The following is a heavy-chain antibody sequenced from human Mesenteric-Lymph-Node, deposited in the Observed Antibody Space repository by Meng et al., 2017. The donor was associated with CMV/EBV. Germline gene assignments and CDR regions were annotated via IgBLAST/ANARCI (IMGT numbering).Heavy chain of an antibody. D-gene: IGHD2-15*01. V-gene: IGHV3-30*04. J-gene: IGHJ6*02. CDR3: AREGEGDIVVKYAPDV. Sequence: GGSLRLSCAASGFTFSSYAMHWVRQAPGKGLEWVAVISYDGSNKYYADSVKGRFTIARDNSKNTLYLQMNSLRAEDTAVYYCAREGEGDIVVKYAPDVWGQGTTVTVSS. CDR2: ISYDGSNK. CDR1: GFTFSSYA.